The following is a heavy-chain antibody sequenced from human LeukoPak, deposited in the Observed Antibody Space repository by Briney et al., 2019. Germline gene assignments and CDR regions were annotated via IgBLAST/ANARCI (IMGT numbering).Heavy chain of an antibody. Sequence: ASVKVSCKASGYTFTSYYMHWVRQAPGQGLEWMGIINPSGGSTSYAQKFQGRVTISVDTSKNQFSLKLSSVTAADTAVYYCARVVSLTAPDYYDSMRPSHFDYWGQGTLVTVSS. V-gene: IGHV1-46*01. CDR3: ARVVSLTAPDYYDSMRPSHFDY. D-gene: IGHD3-22*01. CDR2: INPSGGST. J-gene: IGHJ4*02. CDR1: GYTFTSYY.